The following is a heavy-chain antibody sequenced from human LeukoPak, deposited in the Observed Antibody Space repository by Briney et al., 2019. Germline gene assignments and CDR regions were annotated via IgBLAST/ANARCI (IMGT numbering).Heavy chain of an antibody. Sequence: GGSLRLSCAASGFTFDDYAMHWVRQAPGKGLEWVSGISWNSGSIGYADSVKGRFTISRDNAKNSLYLQMNSLRAEDTALYYCAKEPASDWDQGTLVTVSS. J-gene: IGHJ4*02. V-gene: IGHV3-9*01. CDR3: AKEPASD. CDR1: GFTFDDYA. CDR2: ISWNSGSI.